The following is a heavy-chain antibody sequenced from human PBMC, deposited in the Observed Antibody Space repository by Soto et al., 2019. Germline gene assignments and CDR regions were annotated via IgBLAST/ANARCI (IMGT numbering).Heavy chain of an antibody. CDR3: ARDGRYDSSGYYPDY. V-gene: IGHV1-46*01. D-gene: IGHD3-22*01. J-gene: IGHJ4*02. Sequence: QVQLVQSGAEVKKPGASVKVSCKASGYTFTSYYMHWVRQAPGQGLEWMGIINPSGGSTSYAQKFQGRVTMTRYTSTSTVYMELSSLRSEDTAVYYCARDGRYDSSGYYPDYWGQGTLVTVSS. CDR2: INPSGGST. CDR1: GYTFTSYY.